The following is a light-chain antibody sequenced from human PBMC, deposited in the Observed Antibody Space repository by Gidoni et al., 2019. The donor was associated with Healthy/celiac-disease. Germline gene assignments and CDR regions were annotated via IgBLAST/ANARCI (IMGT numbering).Light chain of an antibody. CDR1: KLGDKY. J-gene: IGLJ2*01. CDR3: QAWDSSIVV. CDR2: QDS. V-gene: IGLV3-1*01. Sequence: SYELTQPPSVSVSPGQTASITCYGDKLGDKYACWYQQKPGQSPVLVIYQDSKRPSGIPERLSGSNSGNTATLTISGTQAMDEADYYCQAWDSSIVVFGGGTKLTVL.